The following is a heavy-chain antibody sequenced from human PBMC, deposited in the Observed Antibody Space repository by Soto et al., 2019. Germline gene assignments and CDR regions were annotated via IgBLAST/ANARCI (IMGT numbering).Heavy chain of an antibody. Sequence: QVQLVESGGGVVQPGRSLRLSCAASGFSFSRYGIHWVRQAPGKGLEWVAVLSYDESTTFYADSVKGRFTISRDNSKNTLFLQMNSLRPEDTAVYYCSKAMIGSYDSDAFDVWGQETMVTVSS. V-gene: IGHV3-30*18. D-gene: IGHD2-15*01. J-gene: IGHJ3*01. CDR3: SKAMIGSYDSDAFDV. CDR2: LSYDESTT. CDR1: GFSFSRYG.